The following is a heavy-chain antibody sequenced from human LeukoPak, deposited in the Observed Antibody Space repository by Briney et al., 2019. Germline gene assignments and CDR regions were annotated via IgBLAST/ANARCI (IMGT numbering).Heavy chain of an antibody. CDR3: AKDHKIAAGMGIDY. CDR2: ISSSSSTI. V-gene: IGHV3-48*01. CDR1: GFTFSSYS. Sequence: GGSLRLSCAASGFTFSSYSMNWVRQAPGKGLEWVSYISSSSSTIYYADSVKGRFTISRDNSKNTLYLQMNSLRAEDTAVYYCAKDHKIAAGMGIDYWGQGTLVTVSS. D-gene: IGHD6-13*01. J-gene: IGHJ4*02.